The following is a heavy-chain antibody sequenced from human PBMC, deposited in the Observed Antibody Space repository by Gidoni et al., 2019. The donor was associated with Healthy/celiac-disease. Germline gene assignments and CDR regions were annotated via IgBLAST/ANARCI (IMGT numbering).Heavy chain of an antibody. D-gene: IGHD6-13*01. V-gene: IGHV1-18*01. Sequence: QEQLVQAGAEVTKQEASVKVSCKASGYTFTSCGSSCVRQAPGQGPEWMGWISAYNGNTNDAQKLQGRVTMTIATSTSTASIELRSLRSDHTAVYSCARDSALVAAARYNWFDPWGQGTLVTVSS. CDR2: ISAYNGNT. CDR3: ARDSALVAAARYNWFDP. J-gene: IGHJ5*02. CDR1: GYTFTSCG.